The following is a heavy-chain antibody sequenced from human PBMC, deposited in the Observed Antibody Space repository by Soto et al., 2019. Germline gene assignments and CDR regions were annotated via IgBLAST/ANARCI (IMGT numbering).Heavy chain of an antibody. Sequence: PSXTLSLTCAISGDSVSSTSAAWNWIRQSTSRGLECLGRTYYRSQWDNDYAISVKSRITINPDTSKNQFSLQLNSVTPEDTAVYFCARESGYTSRFGLDVWGQGTTVTVSS. V-gene: IGHV6-1*01. CDR3: ARESGYTSRFGLDV. J-gene: IGHJ6*02. CDR1: GDSVSSTSAA. CDR2: TYYRSQWDN. D-gene: IGHD6-13*01.